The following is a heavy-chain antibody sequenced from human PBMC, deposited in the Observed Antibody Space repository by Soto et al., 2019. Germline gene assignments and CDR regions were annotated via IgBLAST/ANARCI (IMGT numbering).Heavy chain of an antibody. D-gene: IGHD1-7*01. CDR2: IYHSGST. CDR3: ARVPAPGNSYYYYYIDV. CDR1: GGSISNYY. V-gene: IGHV4-59*13. Sequence: QVQLQESGPGLVKPSETLSLTCTVSGGSISNYYWSWIRQPPGKGLEWIGHIYHSGSTNYNPSLKSRVTISVDTSKNQFSLKLNSVTAADTAVYSCARVPAPGNSYYYYYIDVCGKGTTVTVSS. J-gene: IGHJ6*03.